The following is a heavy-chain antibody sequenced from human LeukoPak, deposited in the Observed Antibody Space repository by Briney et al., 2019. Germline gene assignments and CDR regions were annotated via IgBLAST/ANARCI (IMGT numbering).Heavy chain of an antibody. Sequence: SVKVSCKASGGTFSSYAINWVRQAPGQGLEWMGGIIPIFGTANYAQKFQGRVTITTDESTSTAYMELSSLRSEDTAVYYCARGSLQLLLDNDAFDIWGQGTMVTVSS. V-gene: IGHV1-69*05. CDR3: ARGSLQLLLDNDAFDI. CDR2: IIPIFGTA. J-gene: IGHJ3*02. D-gene: IGHD5-24*01. CDR1: GGTFSSYA.